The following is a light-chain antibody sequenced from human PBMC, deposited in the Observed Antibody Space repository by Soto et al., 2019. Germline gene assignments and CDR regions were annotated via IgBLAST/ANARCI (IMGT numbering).Light chain of an antibody. Sequence: EIILTQSPASLSVSPGERATLSCRASQSVNNNLAWYQQKPGQAPRLLIYCASTRATGIPGRFRGSGSGTEFTLTITSLQSEDFAVYFCHQYNNLSPDTSGQGNKLEIK. V-gene: IGKV3-15*01. CDR1: QSVNNN. J-gene: IGKJ2*01. CDR2: CAS. CDR3: HQYNNLSPDT.